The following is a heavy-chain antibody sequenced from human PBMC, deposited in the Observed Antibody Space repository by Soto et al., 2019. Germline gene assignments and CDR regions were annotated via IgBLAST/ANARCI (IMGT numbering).Heavy chain of an antibody. CDR2: IWYDGSNK. J-gene: IGHJ5*02. V-gene: IGHV3-33*01. CDR3: ARGRGGSPRLNGFDP. D-gene: IGHD2-15*01. CDR1: GFTFSSYG. Sequence: QVQLVESGGGVVQPGRSLRLSCAASGFTFSSYGMHWVRQAPGKGLEWVAVIWYDGSNKYYADSVKGRFTISRDNSKNTLYLQMNSLRAEDTAVYYCARGRGGSPRLNGFDPWGQGTLVTVSS.